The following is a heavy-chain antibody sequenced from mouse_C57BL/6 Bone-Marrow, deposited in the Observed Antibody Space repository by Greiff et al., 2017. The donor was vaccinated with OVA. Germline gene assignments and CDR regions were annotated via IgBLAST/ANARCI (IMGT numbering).Heavy chain of an antibody. D-gene: IGHD2-13*01. CDR2: INPNNGGT. CDR1: GYTFTDYY. Sequence: EVQLQQSGPELVKPGASVKISCKASGYTFTDYYMTWVKQSHGKSLEWIGDINPNNGGTSYNQKFKGKATLTVDKSSSTAYMELRRLSSEYSAVYSFASSRYCHYYFDFWGPGTTLTVSS. V-gene: IGHV1-26*01. CDR3: ASSRYCHYYFDF. J-gene: IGHJ2*01.